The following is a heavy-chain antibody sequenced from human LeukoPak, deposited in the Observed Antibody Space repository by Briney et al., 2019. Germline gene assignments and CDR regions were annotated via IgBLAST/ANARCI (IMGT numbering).Heavy chain of an antibody. CDR1: GFIFSSHW. V-gene: IGHV3-74*01. D-gene: IGHD4-11*01. J-gene: IGHJ5*02. CDR3: ARDHSPGWFGP. Sequence: PGRSLRLSCAPSGFIFSSHWMHWVRQAPGRGLGWVSRIKTDGGSTDYVGSVQGRFTISRDNAKNTLYLQMNRLGVEDTAVYYCARDHSPGWFGPWGQGTLVTVSS. CDR2: IKTDGGST.